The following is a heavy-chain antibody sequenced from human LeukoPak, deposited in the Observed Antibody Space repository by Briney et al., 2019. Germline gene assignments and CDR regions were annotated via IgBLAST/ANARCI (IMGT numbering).Heavy chain of an antibody. CDR3: AKGGYCSSTSCYVGWFDP. J-gene: IGHJ5*02. CDR2: ISGGGGST. D-gene: IGHD2-2*01. Sequence: PGGSLRLSCAASGFTFNSYEMNWVRQAPGKGLEWVSVISGGGGSTYYADSVKGRFTISRDNSKNTLFLQMNSLRAEDTAVYYCAKGGYCSSTSCYVGWFDPWGQGTLVTVSS. CDR1: GFTFNSYE. V-gene: IGHV3-23*01.